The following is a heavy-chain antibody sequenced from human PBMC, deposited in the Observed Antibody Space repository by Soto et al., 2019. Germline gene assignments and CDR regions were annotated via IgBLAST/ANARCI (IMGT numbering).Heavy chain of an antibody. Sequence: PGEALKISCKGSGYSFTSYWISWVRQMPGKGLEWMGRIDPSDSYTNYSPSFQGHVTISADKSISTAYLQWSSLKASDTAMYYCARYFHHPYYYYYYGMDVWGQGTTVTVSS. CDR2: IDPSDSYT. J-gene: IGHJ6*02. D-gene: IGHD3-9*01. V-gene: IGHV5-10-1*01. CDR3: ARYFHHPYYYYYYGMDV. CDR1: GYSFTSYW.